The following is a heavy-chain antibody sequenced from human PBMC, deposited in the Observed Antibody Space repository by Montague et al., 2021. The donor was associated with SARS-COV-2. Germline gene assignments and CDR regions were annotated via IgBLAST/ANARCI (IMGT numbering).Heavy chain of an antibody. CDR1: GGSISSYY. CDR2: IYYSGST. J-gene: IGHJ6*02. D-gene: IGHD3-9*01. CDR3: ARQPVLRYFDWLSAAYGMDV. V-gene: IGHV4-59*04. Sequence: SETLSLTCTVSGGSISSYYWSWIRQPPEKGLEWIGYIYYSGSTYYNPSLKSRVTISVDTSKNQFSLKLSSVTAADTAVYYCARQPVLRYFDWLSAAYGMDVWGQGTTVTVSS.